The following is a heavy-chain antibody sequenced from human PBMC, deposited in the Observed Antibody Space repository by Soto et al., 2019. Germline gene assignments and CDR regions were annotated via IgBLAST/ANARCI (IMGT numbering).Heavy chain of an antibody. CDR1: GGSIRSGGYY. J-gene: IGHJ4*02. CDR3: AREVPCNYTDY. D-gene: IGHD2-2*01. V-gene: IGHV4-30-4*01. CDR2: ISYIGSI. Sequence: PSETLSLTCTVSGGSIRSGGYYWSWIRQPPGKGLEWIGYISYIGSIYYNPSLKRRVTISVYTSKNHFSLKLSSVTAADTAVYYCAREVPCNYTDYGGQGHLVTVYS.